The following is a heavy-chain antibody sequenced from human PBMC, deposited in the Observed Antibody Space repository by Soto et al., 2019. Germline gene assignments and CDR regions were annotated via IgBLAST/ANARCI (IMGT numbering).Heavy chain of an antibody. CDR2: ISAYNGNT. J-gene: IGHJ5*02. CDR3: ARVQEAYDYIWGSYRYLDL. D-gene: IGHD3-16*02. V-gene: IGHV1-18*01. Sequence: ASVKVSCKASGYTFTSYGISWVRQAPGQGLEWMGWISAYNGNTNYAQKLQGRVTMTTDTSTSTAYMELRSLRSDDTAVYYCARVQEAYDYIWGSYRYLDLWGQGTLVTVSS. CDR1: GYTFTSYG.